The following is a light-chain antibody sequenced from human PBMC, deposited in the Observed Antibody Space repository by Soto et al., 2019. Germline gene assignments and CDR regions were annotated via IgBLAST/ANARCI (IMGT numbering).Light chain of an antibody. V-gene: IGLV2-8*01. Sequence: QSVLTQPPSASGSPGQSVTISCTGTSSDVGGYNYVSWYQQHPGKAPKLMIYEVSKRPSGVPDRFSGSKSGNTASLTVSGLQAEDEYNYYCSSYAGSKTLFGGGTKLTVL. CDR3: SSYAGSKTL. CDR1: SSDVGGYNY. J-gene: IGLJ2*01. CDR2: EVS.